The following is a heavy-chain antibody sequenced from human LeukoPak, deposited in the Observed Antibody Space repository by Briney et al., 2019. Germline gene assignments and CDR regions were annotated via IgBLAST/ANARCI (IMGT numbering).Heavy chain of an antibody. D-gene: IGHD6-13*01. V-gene: IGHV3-21*01. Sequence: PGGSLRLSCAASGFTFSSYSMNWVRQAPGKGLEWASSISSSSSYIYYADSVKGRFTISRDNANNSLYLQMNSLRAEDTAVYYCGRLLYGNSWSVDYWGQGTLVTVSS. J-gene: IGHJ4*02. CDR2: ISSSSSYI. CDR1: GFTFSSYS. CDR3: GRLLYGNSWSVDY.